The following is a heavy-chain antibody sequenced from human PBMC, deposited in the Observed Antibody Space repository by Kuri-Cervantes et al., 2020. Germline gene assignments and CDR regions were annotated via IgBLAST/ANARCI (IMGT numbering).Heavy chain of an antibody. J-gene: IGHJ4*02. Sequence: SETLSLTCAVYGGSFSGYYWSWIRQPPGKGLEWIGEINHSGSTNYNLSLKSRVTISVDTSKNQFPPKLSSVTAADTAVYYCARVGSSGWYAGYWGQGTLVTVSS. D-gene: IGHD6-19*01. V-gene: IGHV4-34*01. CDR1: GGSFSGYY. CDR3: ARVGSSGWYAGY. CDR2: INHSGST.